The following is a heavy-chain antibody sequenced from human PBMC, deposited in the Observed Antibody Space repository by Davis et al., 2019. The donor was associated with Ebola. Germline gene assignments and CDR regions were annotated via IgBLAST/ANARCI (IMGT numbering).Heavy chain of an antibody. D-gene: IGHD6-19*01. J-gene: IGHJ4*02. CDR1: GYTFTSYA. CDR3: ARSIAVAGTFDY. CDR2: INAGNGNT. Sequence: ASVKVSCKASGYTFTSYAMHWVRQAPGQRLEWMGWINAGNGNTKYSQKFQGRVTITRDTSASTAYMEPSSLRSEDTAVYYCARSIAVAGTFDYWGQGTLVTVSS. V-gene: IGHV1-3*01.